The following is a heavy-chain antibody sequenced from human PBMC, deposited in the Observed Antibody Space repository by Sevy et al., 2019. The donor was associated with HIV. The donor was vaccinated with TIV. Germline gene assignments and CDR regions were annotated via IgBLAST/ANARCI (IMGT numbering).Heavy chain of an antibody. V-gene: IGHV3-30*09. Sequence: GGSLRLSCAASGFSISPYAFHWVRQAPGKGLAWVALMSYHGSTRYYADSAKGRFAISKDNSKNTLYLQMNSLRIEDTAIYYCARDAGYSTGWYAGYWGQRTLVTVSS. CDR3: ARDAGYSTGWYAGY. D-gene: IGHD6-19*01. J-gene: IGHJ4*02. CDR1: GFSISPYA. CDR2: MSYHGSTR.